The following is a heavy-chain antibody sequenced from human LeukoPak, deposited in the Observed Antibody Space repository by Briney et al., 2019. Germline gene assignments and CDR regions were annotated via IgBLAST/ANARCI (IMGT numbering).Heavy chain of an antibody. D-gene: IGHD5-18*01. V-gene: IGHV3-21*01. Sequence: GGSLRLSCAASGFTFSSYSMNWVRQAPGKGLEWVSSISSSSSYIYDADSVKGRFTISRDNAKNSLYLQMNSLRAEDTAVYYCASASPTAMSSLYYYYMDVWGKGTTVTVSS. CDR3: ASASPTAMSSLYYYYMDV. CDR2: ISSSSSYI. J-gene: IGHJ6*03. CDR1: GFTFSSYS.